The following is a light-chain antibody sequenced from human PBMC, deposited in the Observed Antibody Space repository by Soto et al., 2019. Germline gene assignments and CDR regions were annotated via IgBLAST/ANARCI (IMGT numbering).Light chain of an antibody. CDR1: QGIIDY. CDR2: AAS. J-gene: IGKJ1*01. Sequence: DIQMTQSPSSLAASVGDRVTITCRASQGIIDYLAWYQQKPGKAPKLLIYAASTLQSGVPSRFSGSGAGTDFTLTITSLQPEDVATYYCQKCNSAPRTFGQGTKVEIK. CDR3: QKCNSAPRT. V-gene: IGKV1-27*01.